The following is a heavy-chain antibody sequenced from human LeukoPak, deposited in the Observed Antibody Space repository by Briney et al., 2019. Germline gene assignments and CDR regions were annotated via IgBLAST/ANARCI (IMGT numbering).Heavy chain of an antibody. V-gene: IGHV4-39*01. CDR3: ARPGAARRWYFDY. Sequence: SETLSLTCTVSGGSISSSSYYWGWIRQPPGKGLEWIGSIYYSGSTYYNPSLKSRVTMSVDTSKNQFSLKLSSVTAADTAVYYCARPGAARRWYFDYWGQGTLVTVSS. CDR1: GGSISSSSYY. D-gene: IGHD6-6*01. CDR2: IYYSGST. J-gene: IGHJ4*02.